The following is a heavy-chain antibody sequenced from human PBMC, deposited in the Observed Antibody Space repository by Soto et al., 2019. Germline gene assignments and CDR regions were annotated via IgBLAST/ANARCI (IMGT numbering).Heavy chain of an antibody. D-gene: IGHD6-6*01. V-gene: IGHV4-34*01. Sequence: PSETLSLTCAVYGGSFSGYYWSWIRQPPGKGLEWIGEINHCGSTNYNPSLKSRVTISVDTSKNQFSLKLSSVTAADTAVYYFARRRTSIAARQYYYYYGMDVWGQGTTVTSP. CDR1: GGSFSGYY. J-gene: IGHJ6*02. CDR3: ARRRTSIAARQYYYYYGMDV. CDR2: INHCGST.